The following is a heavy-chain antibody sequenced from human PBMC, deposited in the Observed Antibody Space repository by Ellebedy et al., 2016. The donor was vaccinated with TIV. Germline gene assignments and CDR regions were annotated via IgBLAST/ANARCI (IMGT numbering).Heavy chain of an antibody. CDR2: ISGSGGST. V-gene: IGHV3-23*01. J-gene: IGHJ4*02. CDR1: GFTFSSYS. D-gene: IGHD6-6*01. CDR3: AKDLGAGLQLVRGAVDY. Sequence: GGSLRLSCAASGFTFSSYSMSWVRQAPGKGLEWVSAISGSGGSTYYADSVKGRFTISRDNSKNTLYLQMNSLRAEDTAVYYCAKDLGAGLQLVRGAVDYWGQGTLVTVSS.